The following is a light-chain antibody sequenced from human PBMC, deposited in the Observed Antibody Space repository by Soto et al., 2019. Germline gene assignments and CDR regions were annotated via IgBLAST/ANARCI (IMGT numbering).Light chain of an antibody. V-gene: IGKV4-1*01. Sequence: DIVMTQSPDSLAVSLGERATINCKSSQSVLYSSNNKNYLAWYQQKPGQPPKLLIYWASTRESGVPDRFSGSGSGTVFTLTISSLQAEDVAVYYCQQYYSTTWTFVQGTKVEIK. CDR2: WAS. CDR3: QQYYSTTWT. CDR1: QSVLYSSNNKNY. J-gene: IGKJ1*01.